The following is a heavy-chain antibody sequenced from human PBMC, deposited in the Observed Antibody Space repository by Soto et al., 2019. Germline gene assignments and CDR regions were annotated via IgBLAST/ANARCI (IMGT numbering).Heavy chain of an antibody. D-gene: IGHD2-21*01. CDR1: GGTFSSYT. J-gene: IGHJ4*02. Sequence: ASVKVSCKASGGTFSSYTISWVRQAPGQGLEWMGRIIPILGIANYAQKFQGRVTITADKSTSTAYMELSSLRSEDTAVYYCARDEAYCGGDCYPGFDYWGQGTLVTVSS. V-gene: IGHV1-69*04. CDR2: IIPILGIA. CDR3: ARDEAYCGGDCYPGFDY.